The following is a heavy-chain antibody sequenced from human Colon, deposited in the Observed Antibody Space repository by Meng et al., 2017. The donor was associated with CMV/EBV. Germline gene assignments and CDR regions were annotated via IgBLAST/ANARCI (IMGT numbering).Heavy chain of an antibody. Sequence: GESLKISCATSGFTFSDHYMDWVRQAPGRGLEWVGRSRNRANIYTTEYAPSVRGRITISRDESKKLLFLHMTSLKTEDTAVYYCTSGYWYETYFDHWGQGTLVTVSS. J-gene: IGHJ4*02. V-gene: IGHV3-72*01. CDR3: TSGYWYETYFDH. CDR1: GFTFSDHY. CDR2: SRNRANIYTT. D-gene: IGHD2-8*02.